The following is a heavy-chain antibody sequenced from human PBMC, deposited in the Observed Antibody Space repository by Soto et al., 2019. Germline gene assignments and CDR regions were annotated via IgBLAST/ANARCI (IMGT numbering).Heavy chain of an antibody. D-gene: IGHD4-17*01. CDR2: IKADGSAK. J-gene: IGHJ5*02. CDR1: GFTFSQSN. V-gene: IGHV3-7*01. CDR3: RPGHYADR. Sequence: WSLRLSCAASGFTFSQSNMNWVRQAPGKGLEWVANIKADGSAKYYVDSVKGRFTISRDNAKNSLYLQMDSLRAEDTAVYYCRPGHYADRWGQGTLVTVSS.